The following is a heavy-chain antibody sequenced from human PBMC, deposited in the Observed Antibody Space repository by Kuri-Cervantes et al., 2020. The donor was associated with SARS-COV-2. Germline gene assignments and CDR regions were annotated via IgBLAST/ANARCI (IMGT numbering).Heavy chain of an antibody. D-gene: IGHD1-7*01. CDR3: AKGGITGTTGNWYFDL. CDR2: ISYDGSNK. Sequence: GGSLRPSCAASGFTFSSYGMHWVRQAPGKGLEWVAVISYDGSNKYYADSVKGRFTISRDNSKNTLYLQMNSLRAEDTAVYYCAKGGITGTTGNWYFDLWGRGTLVTVSS. V-gene: IGHV3-30*18. J-gene: IGHJ2*01. CDR1: GFTFSSYG.